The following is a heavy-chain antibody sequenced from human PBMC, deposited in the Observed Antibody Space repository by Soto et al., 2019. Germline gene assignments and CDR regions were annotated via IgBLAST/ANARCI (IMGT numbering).Heavy chain of an antibody. Sequence: EVQLVESGGGFVQPGGSLRLSCAASGFTFSSYSMNWVRQAPGKGLEWVSYISSSSSTTYYADSVKGRFTISRDNAKNSLDLQMNSLRAEDTAVYYCARIGRLRWGDYWGQGTLVTVSS. V-gene: IGHV3-48*01. CDR3: ARIGRLRWGDY. CDR2: ISSSSSTT. CDR1: GFTFSSYS. D-gene: IGHD4-17*01. J-gene: IGHJ4*02.